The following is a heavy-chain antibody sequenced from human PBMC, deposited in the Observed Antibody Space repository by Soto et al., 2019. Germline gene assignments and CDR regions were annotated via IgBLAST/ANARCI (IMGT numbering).Heavy chain of an antibody. CDR2: MYNTGST. CDR3: ARDQGITTFGVYSMYYCGMDV. V-gene: IGHV4-59*01. CDR1: GGSISGYY. Sequence: PSETLSLTCTVSGGSISGYYWSWIRQPPGKGLEWIGYMYNTGSTVYNPSFKSRVTISVDTSKNQFSLKLNSVTAADTAVYYCARDQGITTFGVYSMYYCGMDVWGQGTTVTVSS. D-gene: IGHD3-3*01. J-gene: IGHJ6*02.